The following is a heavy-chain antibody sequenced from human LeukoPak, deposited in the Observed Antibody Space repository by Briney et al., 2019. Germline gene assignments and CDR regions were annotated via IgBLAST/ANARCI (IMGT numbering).Heavy chain of an antibody. D-gene: IGHD5-18*01. V-gene: IGHV4-59*12. J-gene: IGHJ4*02. Sequence: SETLSLTCTVSGGSISSYYWSWIRQPPRKGLEWIGYIYYSGSTNYNPSLKSRVTISVDTSKNQFSLKLSSVTAADTAVYYCAIIGYCYGFFDYWGQGTLVTVSS. CDR2: IYYSGST. CDR1: GGSISSYY. CDR3: AIIGYCYGFFDY.